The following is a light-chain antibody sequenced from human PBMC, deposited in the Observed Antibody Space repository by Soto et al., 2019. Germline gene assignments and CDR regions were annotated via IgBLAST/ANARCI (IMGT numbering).Light chain of an antibody. CDR3: QQYGDWPLT. CDR1: QSVGNN. CDR2: ATS. J-gene: IGKJ4*01. Sequence: EIVLPQSPATLSVSPGERATLSCRASQSVGNNFAWYQQQPGQAPRLLIFATSTRATGVPARFSGSWSGTEFTLTISSLQSEDFAVYYCQQYGDWPLTFGGGAKVEIE. V-gene: IGKV3-15*01.